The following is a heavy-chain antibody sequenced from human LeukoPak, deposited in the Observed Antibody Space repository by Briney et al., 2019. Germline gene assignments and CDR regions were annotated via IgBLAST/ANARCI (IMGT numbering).Heavy chain of an antibody. Sequence: SETLSPTCAVYGGSFSGYYWSWIRQPAGKGLEWIGRIYTSGSTNYNPSLKSRVTMSVDTSKNQFSLKLSSVTAADTAVYYCAREHSSSWYFAFDIWGQGTMVTVSS. J-gene: IGHJ3*02. CDR3: AREHSSSWYFAFDI. D-gene: IGHD6-13*01. V-gene: IGHV4-4*07. CDR2: IYTSGST. CDR1: GGSFSGYY.